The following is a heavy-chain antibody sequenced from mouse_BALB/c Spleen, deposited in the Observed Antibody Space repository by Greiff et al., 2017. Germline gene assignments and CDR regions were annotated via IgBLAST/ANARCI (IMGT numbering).Heavy chain of an antibody. J-gene: IGHJ3*01. CDR3: EGLRFAY. CDR2: IDPANGNT. Sequence: VQLKESGAELVKPGASVKLSCTASGFNIKDTYMHWVKQRPEQGLEWIGRIDPANGNTKYDPKFQGKATITADTSSNTAYLQLSSLTSEDTAVYYCEGLRFAYWGQGTLVTVSA. V-gene: IGHV14-3*02. CDR1: GFNIKDTY. D-gene: IGHD2-4*01.